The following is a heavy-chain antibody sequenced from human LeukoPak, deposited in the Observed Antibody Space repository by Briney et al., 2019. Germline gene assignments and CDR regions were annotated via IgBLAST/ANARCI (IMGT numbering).Heavy chain of an antibody. Sequence: ASVKVSCNASGYTFTSYGISWVRQVPGQALEWMGRISAYNSNTNSAQNLQGRVTLTTDTSTSTAYMELRSLRSDDTAVYYCAKTPGYYDSSGHYSDYWGQGTLVTVSS. D-gene: IGHD3-22*01. J-gene: IGHJ4*02. CDR1: GYTFTSYG. CDR2: ISAYNSNT. CDR3: AKTPGYYDSSGHYSDY. V-gene: IGHV1-18*01.